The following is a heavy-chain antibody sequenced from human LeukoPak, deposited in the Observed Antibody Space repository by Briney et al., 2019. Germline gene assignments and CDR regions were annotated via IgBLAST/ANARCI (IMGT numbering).Heavy chain of an antibody. CDR1: GFTFSSYS. D-gene: IGHD3-9*01. J-gene: IGHJ4*02. V-gene: IGHV3-21*01. Sequence: GGSLRLSCAASGFTFSSYSMNWVRQAPGKGLEWVSSISSSSSYIYYADSVKGRFTVSRDNAKNSLYLQMNSLRAEDTAVYYCARADFDWLHDYWGQGTLVTVSS. CDR2: ISSSSSYI. CDR3: ARADFDWLHDY.